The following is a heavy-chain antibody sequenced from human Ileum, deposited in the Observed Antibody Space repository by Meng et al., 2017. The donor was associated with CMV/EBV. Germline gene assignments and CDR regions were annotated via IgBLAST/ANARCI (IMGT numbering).Heavy chain of an antibody. J-gene: IGHJ6*02. CDR1: GFTFSGYW. Sequence: GESLKISCAASGFTFSGYWISWVRQAPGKGLDWVANIKQDGSDKYYVDSVKGRFTISRDNAKNTLYLQMSSLRAEDTAVYYCARGQSGYYTLGGGMDVWGQGTTVTVSS. V-gene: IGHV3-7*01. CDR2: IKQDGSDK. D-gene: IGHD3-3*01. CDR3: ARGQSGYYTLGGGMDV.